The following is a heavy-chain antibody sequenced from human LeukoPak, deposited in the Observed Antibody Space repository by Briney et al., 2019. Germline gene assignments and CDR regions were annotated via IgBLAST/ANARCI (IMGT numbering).Heavy chain of an antibody. J-gene: IGHJ5*02. V-gene: IGHV3-30*02. CDR1: GFTFSSYG. CDR3: AKDLIRDIWFGES. Sequence: GGSLRLSCAAPGFTFSSYGMHWVRQAPGKGLEWVAFIRYVGGETYYADSVKGRFTISRGNSENTLYLQMDSLRPEDTAVYYCAKDLIRDIWFGESWGQGTLVTVSS. D-gene: IGHD3-10*01. CDR2: IRYVGGET.